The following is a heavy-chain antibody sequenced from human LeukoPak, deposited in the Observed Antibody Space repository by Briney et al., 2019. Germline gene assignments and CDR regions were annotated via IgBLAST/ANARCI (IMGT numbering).Heavy chain of an antibody. J-gene: IGHJ5*02. V-gene: IGHV1-18*04. Sequence: ASVKVSCKASGYTFTGYYMHWVRQAPGQGLEWMGWISAYNGNTNYAQKLQGRVTMTTDTSTSTAYMELRSLRSDDTAVYYCARDSGVRGVTTYNWFDPWGQGTLVTVSS. CDR2: ISAYNGNT. CDR1: GYTFTGYY. CDR3: ARDSGVRGVTTYNWFDP. D-gene: IGHD3-10*01.